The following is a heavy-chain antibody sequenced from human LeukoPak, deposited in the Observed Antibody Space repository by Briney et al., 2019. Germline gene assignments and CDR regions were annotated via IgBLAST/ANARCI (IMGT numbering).Heavy chain of an antibody. D-gene: IGHD6-19*01. Sequence: PGGSLRLSCAASGFTFCSYAMSWVRQAPGKGLEWVSAISGSGGSTYYADSVKGRFTISRDNSKNTLYLQMNSLRAEDTAVYYCAKESTVAGGAEDYFDYWGQGTLVTVSS. CDR3: AKESTVAGGAEDYFDY. J-gene: IGHJ4*02. CDR2: ISGSGGST. CDR1: GFTFCSYA. V-gene: IGHV3-23*01.